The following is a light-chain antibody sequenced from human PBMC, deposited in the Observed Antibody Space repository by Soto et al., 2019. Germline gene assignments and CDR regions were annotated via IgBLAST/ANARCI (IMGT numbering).Light chain of an antibody. CDR2: GDT. J-gene: IGLJ1*01. Sequence: QSVLTQPPSVSGAPGQRVTISCTGSFCNIGAGYDVHWYQQLPGTAPKILIYGDTKRPSGVPDRFSASKSGTSASLAIAGLQAEDEADYYCQSYDNGLTGSLDVFGTGTKLTVL. CDR3: QSYDNGLTGSLDV. CDR1: FCNIGAGYD. V-gene: IGLV1-40*01.